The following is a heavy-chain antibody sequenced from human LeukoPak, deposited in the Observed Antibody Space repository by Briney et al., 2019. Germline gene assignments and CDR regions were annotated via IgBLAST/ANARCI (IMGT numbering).Heavy chain of an antibody. J-gene: IGHJ4*02. D-gene: IGHD3-10*01. CDR2: IKSKTDGGTT. CDR3: TTAPSGVDY. V-gene: IGHV3-15*01. CDR1: GLTFSNAW. Sequence: GGSLRLSCAASGLTFSNAWMCWVRQAPGKGLEWVGHIKSKTDGGTTDYAAPVKGRFTISRDDSKNTLYLQMNSLKTEDTAVYYCTTAPSGVDYWGQGTLVTVSS.